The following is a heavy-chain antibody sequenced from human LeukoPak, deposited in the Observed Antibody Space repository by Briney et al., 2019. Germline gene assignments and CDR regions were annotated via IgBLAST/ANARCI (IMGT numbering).Heavy chain of an antibody. J-gene: IGHJ4*02. CDR2: IYYSGST. D-gene: IGHD3-10*01. CDR1: GGSISSYY. CDR3: ARHRGSGSPYFDY. V-gene: IGHV4-59*08. Sequence: PSETLSLTCTVFGGSISSYYWSWIRQPPGKGLEWIGYIYYSGSTKYNPSLKSRVTMTVDTSKNQFSLKLSSVTAADTAVYYCARHRGSGSPYFDYWGQGTLVTVSS.